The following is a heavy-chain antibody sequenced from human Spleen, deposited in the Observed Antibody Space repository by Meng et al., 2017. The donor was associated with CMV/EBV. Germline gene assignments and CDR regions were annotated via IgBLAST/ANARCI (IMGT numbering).Heavy chain of an antibody. V-gene: IGHV3-30*02. J-gene: IGHJ4*02. D-gene: IGHD1-1*01. CDR3: AKDLTKVADY. CDR2: IRYDGSNK. Sequence: GESLKISCAASGFTFSSYGMHWVRQAPGKGLEWVAFIRYDGSNKYYADSVKGRFTISRDNSKNTLYLQMNSLRAEDTAVYYCAKDLTKVADYWGQGTLVTVS. CDR1: GFTFSSYG.